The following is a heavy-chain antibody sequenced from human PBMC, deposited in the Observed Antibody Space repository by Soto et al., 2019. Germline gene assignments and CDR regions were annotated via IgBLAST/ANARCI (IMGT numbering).Heavy chain of an antibody. CDR3: ARDPKTSGGQHWAFTYFDS. D-gene: IGHD7-27*01. CDR2: ISYDGTNK. V-gene: IGHV3-30-3*01. J-gene: IGHJ4*02. CDR1: GFSFSISP. Sequence: VQLVESGGGVVQPGRSLRLSCAASGFSFSISPMHWVRQAPGKGPEWVALISYDGTNKFYADSVKGRFTISRDNSKSTLYLQEDSLRPEDAAVYYCARDPKTSGGQHWAFTYFDSWGQGTLVTVSS.